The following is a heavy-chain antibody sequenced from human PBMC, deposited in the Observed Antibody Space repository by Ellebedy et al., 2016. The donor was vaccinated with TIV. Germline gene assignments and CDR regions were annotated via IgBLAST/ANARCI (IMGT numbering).Heavy chain of an antibody. CDR3: ARDLLSTTGDRAFDI. CDR1: GLIVSSNY. Sequence: GGSLRLSCAASGLIVSSNYMNWVRQAPGKGLEWVSVVYSGGTTHYADSVKGRFTISRDNSKNTLHLQMHSLTAEDTAVYYCARDLLSTTGDRAFDIWGQGTMVTVSS. D-gene: IGHD4-17*01. V-gene: IGHV3-66*01. CDR2: VYSGGTT. J-gene: IGHJ3*02.